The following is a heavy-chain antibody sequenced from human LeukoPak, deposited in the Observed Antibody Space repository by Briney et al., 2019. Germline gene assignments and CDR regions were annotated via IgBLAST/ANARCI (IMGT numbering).Heavy chain of an antibody. Sequence: GGSLRLSCAASGFTFSSYAMSWVRQAPGKGLEWVSAISGSGGSTYYADSVKGRFTIYRDNSKNTLYLQMNSLRAEDTAVYYCAKGRDYYYGMDVWGQGTTVTVSS. CDR3: AKGRDYYYGMDV. D-gene: IGHD3-10*01. J-gene: IGHJ6*02. CDR1: GFTFSSYA. V-gene: IGHV3-23*01. CDR2: ISGSGGST.